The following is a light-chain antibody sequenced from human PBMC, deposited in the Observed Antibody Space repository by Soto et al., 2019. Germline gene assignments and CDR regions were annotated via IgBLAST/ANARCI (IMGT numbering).Light chain of an antibody. V-gene: IGKV2-28*01. CDR3: MQALQTPFT. Sequence: DIVMTQSPLSLPVTPGEPASISCRSSQSLLHSNGYYYLDWYLQKPGQSPQLLIYLGSNRASGVPDRFSGSGSGTDFTLKIRRVEAEDVGVYYCMQALQTPFTFGPGTKVDIK. CDR1: QSLLHSNGYYY. J-gene: IGKJ3*01. CDR2: LGS.